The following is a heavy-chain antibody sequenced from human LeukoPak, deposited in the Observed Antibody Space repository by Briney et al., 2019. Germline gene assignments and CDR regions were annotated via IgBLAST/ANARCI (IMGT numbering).Heavy chain of an antibody. CDR3: ARDPYSGGYGDYYYYYMDL. CDR2: ITSSSSYI. V-gene: IGHV3-21*01. Sequence: PGGSLRLSCAASGFTFSTYNMNWVRQAPGKGLEWVSSITSSSSYIYYADSVKGRFTISRDNAENSLYLQMNSLRAEDTAVYYCARDPYSGGYGDYYYYYMDLWGQGTTVTISS. D-gene: IGHD1-26*01. J-gene: IGHJ6*03. CDR1: GFTFSTYN.